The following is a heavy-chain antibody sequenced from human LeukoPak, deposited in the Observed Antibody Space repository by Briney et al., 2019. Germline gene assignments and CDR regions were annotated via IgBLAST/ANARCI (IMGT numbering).Heavy chain of an antibody. CDR2: IWYDGSNK. CDR3: ARVITNHYCDSSGYYHRAYYYYGMDV. V-gene: IGHV3-33*01. J-gene: IGHJ6*02. Sequence: GGSLRLSCAASGFTFSSYGMHWVRQAPGKGLEWVAVIWYDGSNKYYADSVKGRFTISRDNSKNTLYLQMNSLRAEDTAVYYCARVITNHYCDSSGYYHRAYYYYGMDVWGQGTTVTVSS. CDR1: GFTFSSYG. D-gene: IGHD3-22*01.